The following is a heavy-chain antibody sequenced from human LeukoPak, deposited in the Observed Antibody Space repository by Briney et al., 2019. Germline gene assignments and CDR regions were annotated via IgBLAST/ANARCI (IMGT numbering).Heavy chain of an antibody. CDR3: AKDSFSSR. V-gene: IGHV3-23*01. J-gene: IGHJ4*02. D-gene: IGHD2-2*01. CDR1: GFTFSSDS. Sequence: GGSLRLSCAASGFTFSSDSMTWVRQAPGKGLEWVSTISGSGVGTFYADPVKGRFTISRDNSKNTLYLHMNSLSAEDTAVYYCAKDSFSSRWGQGTLVTVSS. CDR2: ISGSGVGT.